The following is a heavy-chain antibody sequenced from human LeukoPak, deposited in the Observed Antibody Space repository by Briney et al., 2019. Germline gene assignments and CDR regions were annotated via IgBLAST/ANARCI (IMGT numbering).Heavy chain of an antibody. V-gene: IGHV3-48*03. CDR2: ISSSGSTI. Sequence: GGSLRLSCAASGFTFSSYEMNWVRQAPGKGLEWVSYISSSGSTIYYADSVKGRFTISRDNAKNSLYLQMNSLRAEDTAVYYCARGLELLLFDYWGQGTLVTVSS. D-gene: IGHD1-26*01. CDR1: GFTFSSYE. J-gene: IGHJ4*02. CDR3: ARGLELLLFDY.